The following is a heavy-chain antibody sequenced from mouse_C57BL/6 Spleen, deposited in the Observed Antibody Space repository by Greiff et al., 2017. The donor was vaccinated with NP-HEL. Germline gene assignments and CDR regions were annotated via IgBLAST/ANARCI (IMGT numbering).Heavy chain of an antibody. Sequence: QVQLQQPGTELVKPGASVKLSCKASGYTFTSYWMHWVKQRPGQGLEWIGNINPSNGGTNYNEKFKSKATLTVDKSSSTAYMQISSLTSEDSAVYYCARDYYGSSYEDYFDYWGQGTTLTVSS. CDR2: INPSNGGT. D-gene: IGHD1-1*01. CDR1: GYTFTSYW. J-gene: IGHJ2*01. CDR3: ARDYYGSSYEDYFDY. V-gene: IGHV1-53*01.